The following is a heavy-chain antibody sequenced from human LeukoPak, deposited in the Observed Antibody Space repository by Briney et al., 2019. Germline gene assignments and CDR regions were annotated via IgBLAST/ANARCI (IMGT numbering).Heavy chain of an antibody. CDR1: AGSINNGGYF. CDR2: IWNSGNS. D-gene: IGHD2-2*01. V-gene: IGHV4-31*03. J-gene: IGHJ4*02. CDR3: ARYHCGSTYCPGVDF. Sequence: SETLSLTCTVSAGSINNGGYFWTWVRQHPGEGLEWIGYIWNSGNSYYNPSLSSRVIISADSSKSTFSLKLSSVTAADTAVYYCARYHCGSTYCPGVDFYGQGTLVTVSS.